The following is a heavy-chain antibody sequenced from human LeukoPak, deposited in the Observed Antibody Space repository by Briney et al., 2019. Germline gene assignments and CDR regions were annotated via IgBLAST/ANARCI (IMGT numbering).Heavy chain of an antibody. Sequence: SETLSLTCTVSGGSISSYYWSWIRQPPGKGLEWIGYIYYSGSTNYNPSLKSRVTISVDTSKNQFSLKLSSVTAADTAVYYCARDSIAVAGQGVDAFDIWGQGTMATVSS. D-gene: IGHD6-19*01. CDR3: ARDSIAVAGQGVDAFDI. CDR1: GGSISSYY. J-gene: IGHJ3*02. V-gene: IGHV4-59*01. CDR2: IYYSGST.